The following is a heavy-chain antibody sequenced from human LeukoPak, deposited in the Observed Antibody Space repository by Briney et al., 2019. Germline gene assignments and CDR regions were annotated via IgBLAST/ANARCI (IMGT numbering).Heavy chain of an antibody. Sequence: SETLSLTCTVSGGSISSYYWSWIRQPPGKGLEWIGYIYYSGSTNYNPSLKSRVTISVDTSKNQFSLKLSSVTAADTAVYYCARLHYYYGMDVWGQGTTVTVSS. J-gene: IGHJ6*02. V-gene: IGHV4-59*01. CDR1: GGSISSYY. CDR3: ARLHYYYGMDV. CDR2: IYYSGST.